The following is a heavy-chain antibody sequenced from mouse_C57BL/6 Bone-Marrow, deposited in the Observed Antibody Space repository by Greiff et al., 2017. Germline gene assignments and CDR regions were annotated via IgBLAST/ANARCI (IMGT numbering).Heavy chain of an antibody. CDR2: IDPSDSYT. V-gene: IGHV1-59*01. CDR1: GYTFTSYW. Sequence: QVQLQQPGAVLVRPGTSVKLSCKASGYTFTSYWMHWVKQRPGQGLEWIGVIDPSDSYTNYNQKFKGKATFTVDTSSSTAYMQLSSLTSEDSAVYYCARVVHYYGSSYDYFDYWGQGTTLTVSS. J-gene: IGHJ2*01. CDR3: ARVVHYYGSSYDYFDY. D-gene: IGHD1-1*01.